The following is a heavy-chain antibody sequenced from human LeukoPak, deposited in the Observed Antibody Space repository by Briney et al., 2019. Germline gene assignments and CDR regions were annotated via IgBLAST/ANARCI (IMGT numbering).Heavy chain of an antibody. CDR3: AKGGGMRTFFFDS. V-gene: IGHV3-NL1*01. Sequence: GGSLRLSCAASGFTFTNYAMHWVRQAPGKGLEWVSIICYDGDTSYADAVKGRFSISRDISKNTLYLQMSSLRADDTAMYYCAKGGGMRTFFFDSWGQGILVTVSS. J-gene: IGHJ4*02. D-gene: IGHD3-16*01. CDR2: ICYDGDT. CDR1: GFTFTNYA.